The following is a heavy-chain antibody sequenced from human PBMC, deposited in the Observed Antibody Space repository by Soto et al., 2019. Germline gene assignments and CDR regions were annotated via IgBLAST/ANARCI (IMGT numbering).Heavy chain of an antibody. CDR2: ISSSSSYI. D-gene: IGHD3-3*01. V-gene: IGHV3-21*01. J-gene: IGHJ3*02. CDR1: GFTFSSYS. CDR3: ARVGVVRCAFDI. Sequence: GGSLRLCCAASGFTFSSYSMNWVRQAPGKGLEWVSSISSSSSYIYYADSVKGRLTISRDNSKISLYLQMNSLIAEATSVYYCARVGVVRCAFDICAQGTMVTVSS.